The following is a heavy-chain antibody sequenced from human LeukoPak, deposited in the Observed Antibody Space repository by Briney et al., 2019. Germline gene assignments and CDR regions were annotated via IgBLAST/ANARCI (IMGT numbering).Heavy chain of an antibody. CDR2: IYYNVAT. CDR1: GGSISSSIYY. V-gene: IGHV4-39*02. D-gene: IGHD5-24*01. Sequence: SGTLSLTCTVSGGSISSSIYYWGWFRQPPGKGLEWIGSIYYNVATYDNSSLKSRVTISVDTSKNHLSLKLSSVTAADTAVYYCAIVRDGYNRNWAYWGQGTLVTVSS. J-gene: IGHJ4*02. CDR3: AIVRDGYNRNWAY.